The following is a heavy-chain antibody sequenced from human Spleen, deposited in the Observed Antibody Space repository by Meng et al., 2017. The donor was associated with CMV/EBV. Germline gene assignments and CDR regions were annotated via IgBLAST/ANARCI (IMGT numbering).Heavy chain of an antibody. CDR3: ATVSGYCSSMTCYQFDP. V-gene: IGHV1-2*02. CDR1: GYTFTDYY. J-gene: IGHJ5*02. CDR2: INPNSGGT. D-gene: IGHD2-2*01. Sequence: ASVKVSCKTSGYTFTDYYLHWVRQAPGQGLEWMGWINPNSGGTNYAQKFQGRVTMTRDTSIRTAYMELSRLRSDDTAIYYCATVSGYCSSMTCYQFDPWDQGTLVTVSS.